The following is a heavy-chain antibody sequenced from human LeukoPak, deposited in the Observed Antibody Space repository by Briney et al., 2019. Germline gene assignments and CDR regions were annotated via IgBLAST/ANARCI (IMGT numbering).Heavy chain of an antibody. CDR3: AAPDSSVWTSDFDH. J-gene: IGHJ4*02. CDR2: INSNSAGT. CDR1: GYTFTGYY. D-gene: IGHD6-19*01. Sequence: GASVKVSCKASGYTFTGYYMHWVRQAPGQGLEWMGWINSNSAGTKYAQKFQGRVTMTRDTSISTVYMELSRLRSDDTAVYYCAAPDSSVWTSDFDHWGQGTLVTVSS. V-gene: IGHV1-2*02.